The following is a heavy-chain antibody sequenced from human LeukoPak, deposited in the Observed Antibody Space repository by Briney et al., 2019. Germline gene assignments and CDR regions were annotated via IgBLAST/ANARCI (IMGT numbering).Heavy chain of an antibody. CDR2: IKQDGSEK. D-gene: IGHD6-13*01. J-gene: IGHJ4*02. Sequence: TGGSLRLSCAASGFTFSSYWMSWVRQAPGKGLEWVANIKQDGSEKYYVDSVKGRFTISRDNAKNSLYLQMNSLRAEDTAVYYCARERGSSWYWAFDYWGQGTLVTVSS. CDR1: GFTFSSYW. V-gene: IGHV3-7*01. CDR3: ARERGSSWYWAFDY.